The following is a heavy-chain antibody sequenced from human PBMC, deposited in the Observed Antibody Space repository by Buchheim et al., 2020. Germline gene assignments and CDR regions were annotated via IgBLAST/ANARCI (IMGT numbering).Heavy chain of an antibody. CDR3: ARLTDYGDSYWYFDL. CDR1: GGSFSGYY. Sequence: QVQLQQWGAGLLKPSETLSLTCTVYGGSFSGYYWSWIRQPPEKGLEWIGEFTRSGSTNYNPSLTSRVTMSLDTPKTQFSLKLTSVTAADTAVYYCARLTDYGDSYWYFDLWGRGSL. CDR2: FTRSGST. V-gene: IGHV4-34*01. J-gene: IGHJ2*01. D-gene: IGHD4-17*01.